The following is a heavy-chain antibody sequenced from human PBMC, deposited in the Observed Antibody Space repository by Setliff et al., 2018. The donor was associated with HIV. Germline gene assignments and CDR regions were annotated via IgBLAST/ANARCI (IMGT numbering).Heavy chain of an antibody. CDR3: ASCLQNYDSSGYYTNYFDY. J-gene: IGHJ4*02. CDR1: GGSFSVYY. Sequence: PSETLSLTCAVYGGSFSVYYWNWIRQPPGKGLEWIGEINHSGSTNYNPSLKSRVTISLDRSKNQFSLKLTSVTAADTAVYYCASCLQNYDSSGYYTNYFDYWGQGTLVTVSS. D-gene: IGHD3-22*01. CDR2: INHSGST. V-gene: IGHV4-34*09.